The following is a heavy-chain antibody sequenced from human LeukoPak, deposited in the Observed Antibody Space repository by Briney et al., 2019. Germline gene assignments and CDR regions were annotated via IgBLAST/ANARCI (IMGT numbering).Heavy chain of an antibody. CDR3: ARGQWVAAT. CDR2: IKQDGSEK. CDR1: GFNFSSYW. Sequence: GGSLRLSCAASGFNFSSYWMSWVRQAPGKGLEWVANIKQDGSEKYYVDSVKGRFTISRDNAKNSLYLQMNSLRAEDTAVYYCARGQWVAATWGQGTMVTVSS. V-gene: IGHV3-7*01. J-gene: IGHJ3*01. D-gene: IGHD6-13*01.